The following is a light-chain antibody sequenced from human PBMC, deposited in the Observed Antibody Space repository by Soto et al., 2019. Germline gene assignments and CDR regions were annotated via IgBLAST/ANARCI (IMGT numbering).Light chain of an antibody. CDR1: SGDIGSYNR. Sequence: QSVLTQPASVSGSPGQSITISCTGTSGDIGSYNRVSWYQQHPGKAPKLIIYEVTDRPSGVSNRFSGSKYGNTASLTISGLQAEDEAEYYCSSYTNINTRACVFGTGTKGTVL. V-gene: IGLV2-14*01. CDR3: SSYTNINTRACV. CDR2: EVT. J-gene: IGLJ1*01.